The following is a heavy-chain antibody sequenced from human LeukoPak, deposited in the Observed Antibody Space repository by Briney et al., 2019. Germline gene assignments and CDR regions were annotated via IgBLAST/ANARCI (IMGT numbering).Heavy chain of an antibody. CDR3: AKERYCSGGSCYNGAFDI. D-gene: IGHD2-15*01. J-gene: IGHJ3*02. Sequence: QTGGSLRLSCAASGFTFSSYAMSWVRQAPGKGLEWVSAISGSGGSTYYADSVKGRFTISRDNSKNTLYLQMNSLRAEDTAVYYCAKERYCSGGSCYNGAFDIWGQGTMVTVSS. V-gene: IGHV3-23*01. CDR1: GFTFSSYA. CDR2: ISGSGGST.